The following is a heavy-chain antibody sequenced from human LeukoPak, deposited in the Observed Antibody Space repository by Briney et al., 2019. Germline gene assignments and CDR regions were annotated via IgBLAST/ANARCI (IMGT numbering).Heavy chain of an antibody. Sequence: PGGSLRLSCAASGFTFNSYWTHWVRQAPGKGLVWVSRINPDGRSANYADSVKGRFTISRDNAKNTLYLQMNSLRAEDTAIYYCARVDGSGNSIFDYWGQGTLVPVSS. CDR1: GFTFNSYW. V-gene: IGHV3-74*01. D-gene: IGHD3-22*01. CDR2: INPDGRSA. CDR3: ARVDGSGNSIFDY. J-gene: IGHJ4*02.